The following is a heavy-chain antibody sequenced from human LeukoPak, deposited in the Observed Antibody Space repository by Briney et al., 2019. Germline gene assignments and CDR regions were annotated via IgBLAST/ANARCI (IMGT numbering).Heavy chain of an antibody. D-gene: IGHD3-10*01. CDR2: INHSGST. J-gene: IGHJ3*02. Sequence: SETLSLTCAVYGGSFSGYYWSWIRQPPGKGLEWIGEINHSGSTNYNPSLKSRVTISVDTSKNQFSLKLSSMTAADTAVYYCARGIKLLRAFDIWGQGTMVTVSS. CDR3: ARGIKLLRAFDI. V-gene: IGHV4-34*01. CDR1: GGSFSGYY.